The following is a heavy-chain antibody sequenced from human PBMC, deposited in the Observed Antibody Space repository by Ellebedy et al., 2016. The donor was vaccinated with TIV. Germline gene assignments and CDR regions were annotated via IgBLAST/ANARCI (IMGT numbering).Heavy chain of an antibody. D-gene: IGHD2-2*02. Sequence: GESLKISCAASGFTFSPYAMAWVRQAPGKGLEWVSGIVGSGSQKYADSVKGRFTISRDNSKRTVDLQMNSLRAEDTAMYYCARGKSGTYIHHAFDLWGQGALVTVSS. CDR3: ARGKSGTYIHHAFDL. CDR1: GFTFSPYA. V-gene: IGHV3-23*01. CDR2: IVGSGS. J-gene: IGHJ4*02.